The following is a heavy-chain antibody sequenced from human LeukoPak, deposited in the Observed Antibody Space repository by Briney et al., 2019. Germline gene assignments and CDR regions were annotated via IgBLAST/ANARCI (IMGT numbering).Heavy chain of an antibody. CDR3: ARDPRGYYYYMDV. CDR1: GFTFSSYA. D-gene: IGHD5-24*01. Sequence: GGSLRLSCAASGFTFSSYAMHWVRQAPGKGLEWVAVVSYDGSNKYYADSAKSRFTISRDNSKNTLYLQMNSLRAEDTAVYYCARDPRGYYYYMDVWGKGTTVTVSS. V-gene: IGHV3-30*04. CDR2: VSYDGSNK. J-gene: IGHJ6*03.